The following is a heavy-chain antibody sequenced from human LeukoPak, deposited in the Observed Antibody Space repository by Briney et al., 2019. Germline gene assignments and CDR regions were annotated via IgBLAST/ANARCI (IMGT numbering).Heavy chain of an antibody. CDR1: GFTCSNYD. V-gene: IGHV3-7*05. J-gene: IGHJ4*02. CDR3: ARGRMAVAGSYEY. CDR2: IKPDGSEK. Sequence: GGSLRLSCSTSGFTCSNYDMTWVRQAPGKGLECVANIKPDGSEKYYVDSVEGRFTVSRDNAKNSLFLEMNSLRPEDTAVYYCARGRMAVAGSYEYWGQGALVTVSA. D-gene: IGHD6-19*01.